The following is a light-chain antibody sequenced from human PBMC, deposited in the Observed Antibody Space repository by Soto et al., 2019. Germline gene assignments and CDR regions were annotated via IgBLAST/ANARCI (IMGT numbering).Light chain of an antibody. CDR2: DAF. J-gene: IGKJ2*01. CDR3: QQRGFWPLT. V-gene: IGKV3-11*01. Sequence: EIVLTQSPATLSLSPGERVTLSCRASQTVSNYLAWYQQKGGQAPRLLIYDAFNRATGIPARFSGSGSGTDFTITITSLEPEDSAVYYCQQRGFWPLTFGQGTKVEIK. CDR1: QTVSNY.